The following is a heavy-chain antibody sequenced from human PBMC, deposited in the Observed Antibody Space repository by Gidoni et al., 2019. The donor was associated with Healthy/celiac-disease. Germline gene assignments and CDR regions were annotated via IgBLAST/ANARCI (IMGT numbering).Heavy chain of an antibody. CDR2: IYPVDSDT. CDR3: ARREEGSYDPDGSLFDY. Sequence: EVQLVQSGAEVKKPGESLKISCKGSGYSFTSYWIGWVRQMPGKGLEWMGIIYPVDSDTRYSPSFQGQVTISADKSISTAYLQWSSLKASDTAMYYCARREEGSYDPDGSLFDYWGQGTLVTVSS. V-gene: IGHV5-51*03. D-gene: IGHD3-16*01. CDR1: GYSFTSYW. J-gene: IGHJ4*02.